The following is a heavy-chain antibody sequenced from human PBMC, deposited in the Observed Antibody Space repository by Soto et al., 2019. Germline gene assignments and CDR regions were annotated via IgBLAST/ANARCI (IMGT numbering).Heavy chain of an antibody. J-gene: IGHJ6*02. CDR2: IKPNADDT. CDR3: ARSPYSFEGDGQHYYYGMDL. D-gene: IGHD2-15*01. Sequence: ASVKVSCKPSGFTFSGFYLHWVRKAPGQGLEWMGWIKPNADDTGYAQKFQGRVTLTWDTSSSAGYMDLSSLRSDDTAVYYCARSPYSFEGDGQHYYYGMDLWGLGTTVTVSS. V-gene: IGHV1-2*02. CDR1: GFTFSGFY.